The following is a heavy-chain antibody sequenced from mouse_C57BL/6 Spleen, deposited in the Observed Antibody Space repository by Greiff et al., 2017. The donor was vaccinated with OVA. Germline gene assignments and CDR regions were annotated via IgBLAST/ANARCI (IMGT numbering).Heavy chain of an antibody. J-gene: IGHJ2*01. V-gene: IGHV1-85*01. D-gene: IGHD1-1*01. CDR1: GYTFTSYD. CDR3: ARRFYYYGSSLYFDD. CDR2: IYPRDCST. Sequence: QVQLQQSGPELVKPGASVKLSCKASGYTFTSYDINWVKQRPGQGLEWIGWIYPRDCSTMYNEKFKGKATLTVDTSSSTAYMELHSLTSEDSSVYFCARRFYYYGSSLYFDDWGQGTTLTVSS.